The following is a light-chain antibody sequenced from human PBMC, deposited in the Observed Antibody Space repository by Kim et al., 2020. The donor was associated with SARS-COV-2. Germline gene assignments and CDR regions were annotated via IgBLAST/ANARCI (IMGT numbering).Light chain of an antibody. J-gene: IGLJ3*02. CDR1: NIGSKS. CDR2: YDS. CDR3: QVWDSSSDHRV. V-gene: IGLV3-21*04. Sequence: APGKTVRITCGRTNIGSKSVPWYQQKPGQAPVLVIYYDSDRPSGIPERFSGSNSGNTATLTISRVEAGDEAVYYCQVWDSSSDHRVFGGGTQLTVL.